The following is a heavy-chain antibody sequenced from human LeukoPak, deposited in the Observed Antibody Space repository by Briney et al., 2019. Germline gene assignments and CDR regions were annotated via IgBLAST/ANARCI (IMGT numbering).Heavy chain of an antibody. J-gene: IGHJ5*02. CDR2: LSDTGTT. V-gene: IGHV4-39*01. D-gene: IGHD1-14*01. CDR3: ARRDHTGRSHAWFDP. CDR1: GGSVSTISHF. Sequence: PSETLSLTCTVSGGSVSTISHFWDWVRQPPGKGLEWIASLSDTGTTYYNPSLESRVTMSVDTSKNQFSLKLSSVTAADTAVYYCARRDHTGRSHAWFDPWGQGTLVTVSS.